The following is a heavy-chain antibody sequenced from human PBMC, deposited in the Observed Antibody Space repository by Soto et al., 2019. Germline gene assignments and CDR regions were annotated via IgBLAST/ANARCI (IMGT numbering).Heavy chain of an antibody. CDR2: ISAYNGNT. D-gene: IGHD3-10*01. CDR3: ARVRGVIIPNDY. CDR1: GYTLTSYG. V-gene: IGHV1-18*04. Sequence: QVQLVQSGAEVKKPGASVTASCKASGYTLTSYGISWVRQAPGHGPEWMGWISAYNGNTNYAQKLQGRVTMTTDTPTSTAYMELRSLRSDDTAVYYCARVRGVIIPNDYWGQGTLVTVSS. J-gene: IGHJ4*02.